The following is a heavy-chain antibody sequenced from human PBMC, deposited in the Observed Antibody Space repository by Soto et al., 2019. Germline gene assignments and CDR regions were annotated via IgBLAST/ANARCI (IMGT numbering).Heavy chain of an antibody. CDR1: GFSFSNYA. J-gene: IGHJ4*02. V-gene: IGHV3-33*01. Sequence: YLRLACAASGFSFSNYAMHWVRQAPGKGLEWVAVIWYDGSNKYYADSVKGRFTISKDNSQTTVYLQMNSLRAEDSAVYYCTRDPYGGSRYYFDSWGQGTLVTVSS. CDR2: IWYDGSNK. CDR3: TRDPYGGSRYYFDS. D-gene: IGHD1-26*01.